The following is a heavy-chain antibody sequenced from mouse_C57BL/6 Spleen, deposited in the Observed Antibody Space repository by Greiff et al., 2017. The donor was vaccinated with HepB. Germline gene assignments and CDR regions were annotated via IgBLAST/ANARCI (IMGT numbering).Heavy chain of an antibody. J-gene: IGHJ4*01. D-gene: IGHD1-1*01. Sequence: EVKLLESGPGLVKPSQSLSLTCSVTGYSITSGYYWNWIRQFPGNKLEWMGYISYDGSNNYNPSLKNRISITRDTSKNQFFLKLNSVTTEDTATYYCANYYGSSGNAMDYWGQGTSVTVSS. CDR3: ANYYGSSGNAMDY. CDR2: ISYDGSN. CDR1: GYSITSGYY. V-gene: IGHV3-6*01.